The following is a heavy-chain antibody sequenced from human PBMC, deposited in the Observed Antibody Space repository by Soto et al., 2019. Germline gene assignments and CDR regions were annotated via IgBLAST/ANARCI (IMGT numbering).Heavy chain of an antibody. V-gene: IGHV3-66*01. CDR1: GFTVSSKF. D-gene: IGHD3-22*01. J-gene: IGHJ5*02. Sequence: GGSLRLSCVASGFTVSSKFMSWVRQAPGKGLELVSVINSGGSTYYADSVKGRFTISRDNAKNTLYLQMNNLRAEDTAVYYCARDRHHYESSGYLTNWFDPWGQGTLVTVSS. CDR3: ARDRHHYESSGYLTNWFDP. CDR2: INSGGST.